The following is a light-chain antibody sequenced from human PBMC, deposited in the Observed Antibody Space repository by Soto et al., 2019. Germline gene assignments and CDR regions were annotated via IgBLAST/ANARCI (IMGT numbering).Light chain of an antibody. Sequence: QSALTQPASVSGSPGQSIAISCTGTSSDVGGYKYVSWYQQHPGKAPKLLISEVSNRPSGVSDRFSGSKSGNTASLTISGLQAEDEADYYCSSFTSSYTFVFGSGTNVTVL. J-gene: IGLJ1*01. CDR2: EVS. CDR1: SSDVGGYKY. CDR3: SSFTSSYTFV. V-gene: IGLV2-14*01.